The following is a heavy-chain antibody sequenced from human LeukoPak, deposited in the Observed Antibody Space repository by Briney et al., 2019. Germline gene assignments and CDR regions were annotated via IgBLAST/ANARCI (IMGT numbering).Heavy chain of an antibody. CDR2: ISYDGNNK. V-gene: IGHV3-30-3*01. CDR3: ASDLGPPEYYGMDV. CDR1: GFTFSRYT. J-gene: IGHJ6*02. Sequence: GGSLRLSCAASGFTFSRYTMEWVRQAPGKGLEWVAFISYDGNNKNYADSVKGRFTISRDNSTSTLYLQMNSLRAEDTAVYYCASDLGPPEYYGMDVWGQGTTVTVSS.